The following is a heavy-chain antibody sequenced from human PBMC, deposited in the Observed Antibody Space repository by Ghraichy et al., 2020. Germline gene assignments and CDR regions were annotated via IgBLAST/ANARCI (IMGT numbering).Heavy chain of an antibody. CDR1: GFTFNQCG. Sequence: GGSLRLSCAASGFTFNQCGMHWVRQAPGKGLESVALISYDGRNKYYTDSVKGRFTISRDNSKNTVYLQMNRLRTEDTAVYYCAKDSELLLRAGYYYYMDAWGQGTTVTVSS. J-gene: IGHJ6*03. CDR2: ISYDGRNK. D-gene: IGHD2-15*01. V-gene: IGHV3-30*18. CDR3: AKDSELLLRAGYYYYMDA.